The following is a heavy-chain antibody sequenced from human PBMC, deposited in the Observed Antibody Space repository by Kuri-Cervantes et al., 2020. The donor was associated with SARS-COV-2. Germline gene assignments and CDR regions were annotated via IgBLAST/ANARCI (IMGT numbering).Heavy chain of an antibody. CDR1: GYSFTSYW. D-gene: IGHD3-22*01. CDR2: IYPSDSDT. V-gene: IGHV5-51*01. Sequence: GESLKISCKGSGYSFTSYWIGWVRQMPGKGLEWMGIIYPSDSDTRYSPSFQGQVTISADKSISTAYLQWSSLKASDTAMYYYARQRLLAFNWFDPWGQGTLVTVSS. J-gene: IGHJ5*02. CDR3: ARQRLLAFNWFDP.